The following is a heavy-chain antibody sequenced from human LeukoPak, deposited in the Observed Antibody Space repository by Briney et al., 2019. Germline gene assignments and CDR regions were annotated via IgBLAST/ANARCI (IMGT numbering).Heavy chain of an antibody. CDR2: IGAPGDT. CDR3: VRGAQGIFDSSGHFPYHFDL. Sequence: GSLRLSCAASEFSLSRLDMHWVRQGSEKRLEWVAGIGAPGDTVFSYSVKGRFTISRDNAKNSVILQMSSLTAGDTAVYFCVRGAQGIFDSSGHFPYHFDLWGRGTLVTVSS. J-gene: IGHJ4*02. V-gene: IGHV3-13*01. CDR1: EFSLSRLD. D-gene: IGHD3-22*01.